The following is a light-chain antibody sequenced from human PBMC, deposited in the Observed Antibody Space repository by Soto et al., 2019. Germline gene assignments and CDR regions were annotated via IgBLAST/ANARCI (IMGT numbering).Light chain of an antibody. CDR3: QQYGASPLT. Sequence: EIVLTQSPGTLSLSPGERATLSCRASQSVSSSYLAWYQQKPGQAPRLLIHGASSRATGIPDRFSGSGSGTDFTVTISSLEPEDFAVYYCQQYGASPLTFGGGTKVEIK. CDR1: QSVSSSY. J-gene: IGKJ4*01. CDR2: GAS. V-gene: IGKV3-20*01.